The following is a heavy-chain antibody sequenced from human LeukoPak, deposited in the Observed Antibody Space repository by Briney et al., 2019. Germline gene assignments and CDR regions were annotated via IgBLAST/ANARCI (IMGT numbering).Heavy chain of an antibody. Sequence: SETLSLTCAAYGGSFSGHYWSWIRQPPGKGLEWIGEVNNSGSTNYNPSLKSRVTISVDTSKKEFSLKLTSVTAADTAVYYCGSGVWGCPSGDSWGQGILVIVSS. CDR2: VNNSGST. CDR3: GSGVWGCPSGDS. V-gene: IGHV4-34*01. J-gene: IGHJ4*02. D-gene: IGHD3-16*01. CDR1: GGSFSGHY.